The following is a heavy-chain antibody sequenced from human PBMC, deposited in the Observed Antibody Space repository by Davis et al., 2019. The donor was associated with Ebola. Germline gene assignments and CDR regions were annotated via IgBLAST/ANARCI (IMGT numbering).Heavy chain of an antibody. D-gene: IGHD1-7*01. CDR1: GFAFVSSG. CDR2: ISYDGSSK. J-gene: IGHJ2*01. Sequence: PGGSLRLSCVASGFAFVSSGMHWVRQAPGKGLEWVAVISYDGSSKYYADSVRGRFIISRDSSKNTLYLQMNSLRADDTAVYYCAKDGGNYPYWYFDLWGRGTLVTVSS. CDR3: AKDGGNYPYWYFDL. V-gene: IGHV3-30-3*01.